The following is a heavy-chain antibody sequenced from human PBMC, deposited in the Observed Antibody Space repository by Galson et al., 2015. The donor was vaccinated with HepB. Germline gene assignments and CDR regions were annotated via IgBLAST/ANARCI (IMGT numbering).Heavy chain of an antibody. D-gene: IGHD3-3*01. Sequence: SLRLSCAASGFTFNNYGMHWVRQAPGKGPEWVAVIWYDGSKKYYVDSVKGRFTISRDNSKNTLYLQMNNLRGEDTAVYYCARNWGGYYTGFKGLDYWGQGTLVTVSS. CDR1: GFTFNNYG. V-gene: IGHV3-33*01. J-gene: IGHJ4*02. CDR2: IWYDGSKK. CDR3: ARNWGGYYTGFKGLDY.